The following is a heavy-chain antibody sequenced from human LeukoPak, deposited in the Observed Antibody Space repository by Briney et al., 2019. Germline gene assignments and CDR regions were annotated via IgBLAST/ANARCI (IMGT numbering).Heavy chain of an antibody. Sequence: SQTLSLTCTVSGGSISSDDNYWSWIRQPPGKGLEWIGYIHYSGSSLYNPSLKSRVTISVDTSKNQFSLRLSSVAAADTAVYYCAREGRDFWSGSRGWFDPWGQGTLVTVSS. J-gene: IGHJ5*02. CDR3: AREGRDFWSGSRGWFDP. CDR2: IHYSGSS. CDR1: GGSISSDDNY. D-gene: IGHD3-3*01. V-gene: IGHV4-30-4*01.